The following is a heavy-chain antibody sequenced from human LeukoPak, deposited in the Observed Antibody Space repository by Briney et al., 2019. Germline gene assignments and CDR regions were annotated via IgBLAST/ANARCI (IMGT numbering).Heavy chain of an antibody. D-gene: IGHD5-12*01. CDR1: GFTFSSYG. CDR2: IRYDGSNK. V-gene: IGHV3-30*02. J-gene: IGHJ4*02. Sequence: PGGSLRLSCAASGFTFSSYGMHWVRQAPGKGLEWVAFIRYDGSNKYYADSVKGRFTISRDNSKNTLYLQMNSLRAEDTAVYYCARDETRDIVATAPDYWGQGTLVTVSS. CDR3: ARDETRDIVATAPDY.